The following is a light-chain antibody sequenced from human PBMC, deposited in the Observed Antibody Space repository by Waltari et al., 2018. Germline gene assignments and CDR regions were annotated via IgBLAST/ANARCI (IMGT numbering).Light chain of an antibody. V-gene: IGKV3-20*01. J-gene: IGKJ4*01. CDR1: QTITGSW. Sequence: LLTQSPGTLSLSPGERATLSCRASQTITGSWLTWFQQKPGQPPRLLIYGASNRVTGIPDRFSGSGSGTDFTLTISRLEPEDFAVYYCQQYDASSVTFGGGTKVEIK. CDR2: GAS. CDR3: QQYDASSVT.